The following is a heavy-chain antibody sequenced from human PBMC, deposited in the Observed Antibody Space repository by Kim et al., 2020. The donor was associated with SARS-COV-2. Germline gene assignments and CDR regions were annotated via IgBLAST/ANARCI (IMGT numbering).Heavy chain of an antibody. D-gene: IGHD6-25*01. CDR3: AREILRLAPIDY. CDR2: ISSSSSYI. CDR1: GFTFSSYS. Sequence: GGSLRLSCAASGFTFSSYSMNWVRQAPGKGLEWVSSISSSSSYIYYADSVKGRFTISRDNAKNSLYLQMNSLRAEDTAVYYCAREILRLAPIDYWGQGTLVTVSS. V-gene: IGHV3-21*01. J-gene: IGHJ4*02.